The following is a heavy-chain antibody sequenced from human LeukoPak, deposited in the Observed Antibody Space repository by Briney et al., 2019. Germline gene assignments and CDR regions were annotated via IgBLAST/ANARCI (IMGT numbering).Heavy chain of an antibody. CDR1: GGTFSSYA. D-gene: IGHD3-10*01. V-gene: IGHV1-69*13. J-gene: IGHJ4*02. CDR3: AREGSYGSGSWGIDY. Sequence: ASVKVSCKASGGTFSSYAICWVRQAPGQGLEWMGGIIPIFGTANYAQKFQGRVTITADESTSTAYMELSSLRSEDTAVYYCAREGSYGSGSWGIDYWGQGTLVTVSS. CDR2: IIPIFGTA.